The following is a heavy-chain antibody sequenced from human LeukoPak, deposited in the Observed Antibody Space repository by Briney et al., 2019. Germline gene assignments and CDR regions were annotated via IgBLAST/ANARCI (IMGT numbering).Heavy chain of an antibody. CDR3: ARQRIPYCTGGTCPFDY. V-gene: IGHV5-51*01. CDR2: IYPGDSDT. D-gene: IGHD2-15*01. J-gene: IGHJ4*02. CDR1: GYSFTSYW. Sequence: GESLKFSCKGSGYSFTSYWIGWVRQMPGKGLEWMGIIYPGDSDTRYNPSFQGQVTISADKSISTAYLQWSSLKASDTAMYYCARQRIPYCTGGTCPFDYWGQGTLVTVSS.